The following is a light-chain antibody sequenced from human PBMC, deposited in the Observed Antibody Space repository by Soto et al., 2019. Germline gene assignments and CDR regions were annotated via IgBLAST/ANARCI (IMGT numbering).Light chain of an antibody. V-gene: IGKV3D-15*01. Sequence: DIVLTQSPGTLSLSPGERATLSCRASETFNSNYLAWYQQKRGQAPRLLIYGASRRATGIPDRFSGSGSGTEFTLTISSLQSEDFAVYYCQQYNNWPRTFGQGTKWIS. CDR3: QQYNNWPRT. J-gene: IGKJ1*01. CDR1: ETFNSNY. CDR2: GAS.